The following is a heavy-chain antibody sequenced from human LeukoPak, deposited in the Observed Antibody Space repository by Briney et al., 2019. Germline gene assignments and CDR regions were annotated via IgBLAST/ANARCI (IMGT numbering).Heavy chain of an antibody. D-gene: IGHD6-13*01. J-gene: IGHJ4*02. CDR2: ISAYNGNT. Sequence: ASVKVSYKASGYTFTSYGISWVRQAPGQGLEWMGWISAYNGNTNYAQKLQGRVTMTTDTSTSTAYMELRSLRSDDTAVYYCARDTSIAAAGTFDYWGQGTLVTVSS. CDR1: GYTFTSYG. V-gene: IGHV1-18*01. CDR3: ARDTSIAAAGTFDY.